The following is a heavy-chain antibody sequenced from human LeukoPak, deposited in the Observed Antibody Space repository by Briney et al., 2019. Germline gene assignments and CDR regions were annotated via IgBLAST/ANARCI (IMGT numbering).Heavy chain of an antibody. D-gene: IGHD3-9*01. CDR3: ARKYYDILTGYQYFDY. J-gene: IGHJ4*02. CDR1: GYTFTSYG. CDR2: ISAYNGNT. Sequence: ASVKVSCKASGYTFTSYGISWVRQAPGQGLEWMGWISAYNGNTNYAQKLQGRVTMTTDISTSTAYMELRSLRSDDTAVYYCARKYYDILTGYQYFDYWGQGTLVTVSS. V-gene: IGHV1-18*01.